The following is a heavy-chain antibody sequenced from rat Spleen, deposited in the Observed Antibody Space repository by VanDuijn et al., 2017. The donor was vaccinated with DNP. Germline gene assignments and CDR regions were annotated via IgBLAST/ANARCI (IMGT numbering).Heavy chain of an antibody. CDR1: GFTFNNYW. V-gene: IGHV5-58*01. J-gene: IGHJ4*01. D-gene: IGHD1-10*01. Sequence: EVQLVELGGGLVQPGRSLKLSCVASGFTFNNYWMFWIRQAPGKGLEWVASINPDGGTTHYSDSVRGRFTISRDNAENTVYLQMNSLRSEDAATYYCVKDLNYWAMDAWGQGTSVTVSS. CDR3: VKDLNYWAMDA. CDR2: INPDGGTT.